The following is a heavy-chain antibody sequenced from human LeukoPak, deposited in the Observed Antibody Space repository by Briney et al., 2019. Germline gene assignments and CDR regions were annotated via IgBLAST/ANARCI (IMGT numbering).Heavy chain of an antibody. CDR2: INHSGST. D-gene: IGHD3-10*01. J-gene: IGHJ3*02. Sequence: SETLSLTCTVSGGSISSYYWSWIRQPPGKGLEWIGEINHSGSTNYNPSLKSRVTISVDTSKNQFSLKLSSVTAADTAVYYCARGLMVRGVRGRGCAFDIWGQGTMVTVSS. CDR1: GGSISSYY. CDR3: ARGLMVRGVRGRGCAFDI. V-gene: IGHV4-34*01.